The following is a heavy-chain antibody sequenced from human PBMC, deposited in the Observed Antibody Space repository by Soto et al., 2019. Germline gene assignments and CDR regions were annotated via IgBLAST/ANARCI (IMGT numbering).Heavy chain of an antibody. CDR1: VFTFSFYS. CDR3: ARIFYDFWSGPSYFDY. J-gene: IGHJ4*02. V-gene: IGHV3-21*01. D-gene: IGHD3-3*01. CDR2: ISSSSSYI. Sequence: WGSLRVSCVSSVFTFSFYSMNWVRQAPGKGLEWVSSISSSSSYIYYADSVKGRFTISRDNAKNSLYLQMNSLRAEDTAVYYCARIFYDFWSGPSYFDYWGQGTMVTVSS.